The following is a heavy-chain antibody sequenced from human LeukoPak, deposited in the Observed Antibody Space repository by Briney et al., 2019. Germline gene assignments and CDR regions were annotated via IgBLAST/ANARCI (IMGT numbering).Heavy chain of an antibody. J-gene: IGHJ4*02. CDR1: GGSINSYY. CDR3: ARAGYTISYYSLDY. V-gene: IGHV4-4*07. CDR2: IYTTGST. D-gene: IGHD1-26*01. Sequence: SETLSLTCTVSGGSINSYYWGWIRQPARKGLEWIGRIYTTGSTNYNPSLESRVTMSVDTSKNQFSLKLTSVTAADTAMYYCARAGYTISYYSLDYWGQGTLVTVSS.